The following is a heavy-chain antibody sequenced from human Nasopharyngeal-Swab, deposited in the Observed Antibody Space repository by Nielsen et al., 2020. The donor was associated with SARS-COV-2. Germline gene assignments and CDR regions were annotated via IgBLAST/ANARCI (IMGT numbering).Heavy chain of an antibody. J-gene: IGHJ4*02. CDR2: INSDGSRT. D-gene: IGHD7-27*01. V-gene: IGHV3-74*01. CDR3: ARDFDKTGD. CDR1: GFTFSDSW. Sequence: GGPLRLSCAVSGFTFSDSWIHWVRQAPGKGLVWVSRINSDGSRTGYADSVKGRFTISRDNAKNTLYLQMNSLRAEDTAVYYCARDFDKTGDWGQGTLVTVSS.